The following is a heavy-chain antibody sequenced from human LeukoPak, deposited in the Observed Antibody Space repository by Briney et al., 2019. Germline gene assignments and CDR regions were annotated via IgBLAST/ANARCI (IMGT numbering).Heavy chain of an antibody. CDR1: GGTFSSYA. CDR2: IIPIFGTA. J-gene: IGHJ3*02. V-gene: IGHV1-69*06. Sequence: SVKVSCKASGGTFSSYAISWVRQAPGQGLEWMGGIIPIFGTANYAQKFQGRVTITADKSTSTAYMELSSLRSEDTAVYYCARGLYCGGDCYVDAFDIWGQGTMVTVSS. CDR3: ARGLYCGGDCYVDAFDI. D-gene: IGHD2-21*01.